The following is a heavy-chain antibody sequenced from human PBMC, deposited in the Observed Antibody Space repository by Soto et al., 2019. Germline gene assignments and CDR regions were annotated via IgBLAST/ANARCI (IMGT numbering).Heavy chain of an antibody. D-gene: IGHD1-26*01. CDR2: IKGSHAGGTT. V-gene: IGHV3-15*01. CDR1: GFTFTKAY. J-gene: IGHJ4*02. CDR3: ATEGGYPGSNLDGAY. Sequence: EVQLVESGGGLVEPGGSIRLSCVASGFTFTKAYMTWVRQAPGKGLEWVGRIKGSHAGGTTDYATSVKGRFTISRDDSKNTLYLQMNSLKTEDTSLYYCATEGGYPGSNLDGAYWGQGTLVTVSS.